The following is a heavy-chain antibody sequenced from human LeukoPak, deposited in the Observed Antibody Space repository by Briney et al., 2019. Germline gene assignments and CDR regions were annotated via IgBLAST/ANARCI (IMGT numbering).Heavy chain of an antibody. CDR1: GGSISSGSYY. CDR2: IYTSGST. J-gene: IGHJ3*02. Sequence: PSETLSLTCTVSGGSISSGSYYWSWIRQPAGKGLEWIGRIYTSGSTNYNPSLESRVTISVDTSKNQFSLKLSSVTAADTAVYYCAGLRFHKRKGYSYGYVKPDAFDIWGQGTMVTVSS. D-gene: IGHD5-18*01. CDR3: AGLRFHKRKGYSYGYVKPDAFDI. V-gene: IGHV4-61*02.